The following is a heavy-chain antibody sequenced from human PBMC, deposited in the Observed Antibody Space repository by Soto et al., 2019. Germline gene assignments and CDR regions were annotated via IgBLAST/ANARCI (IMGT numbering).Heavy chain of an antibody. CDR2: INPSGGST. CDR1: GYTFTDYY. V-gene: IGHV1-46*01. J-gene: IGHJ4*02. Sequence: QVQLVQSGAEVKKPGAPVKVSCKASGYTFTDYYIHWVRQAPGQGLEWMGMINPSGGSTDYAQKCRGRVTMTRDTSTGTVYMELSSLRSEDTAVYYCARPPFPGCINAVCYPFDYWGQGTPVTVSS. CDR3: ARPPFPGCINAVCYPFDY. D-gene: IGHD2-8*01.